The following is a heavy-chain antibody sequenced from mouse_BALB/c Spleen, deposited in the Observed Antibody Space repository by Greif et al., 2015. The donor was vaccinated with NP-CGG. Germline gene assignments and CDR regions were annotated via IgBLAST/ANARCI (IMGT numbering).Heavy chain of an antibody. CDR2: ILPGSGST. Sequence: VQLQQSGAELMKPGASVKISCKATGYTFSSYWIEWVKQRPGHGLEWIGEILPGSGSTNYDEKFKGKATFTADTSSNTAYMQLSSLTSEDSAVYYCARPIYYDYPWFAYWGQGTLVTVSA. CDR3: ARPIYYDYPWFAY. V-gene: IGHV1-9*01. J-gene: IGHJ3*01. D-gene: IGHD2-4*01. CDR1: GYTFSSYW.